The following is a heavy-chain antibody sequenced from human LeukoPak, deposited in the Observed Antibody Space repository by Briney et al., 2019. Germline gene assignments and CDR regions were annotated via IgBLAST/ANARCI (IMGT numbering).Heavy chain of an antibody. D-gene: IGHD3-22*01. Sequence: PSETLSLTCTVPGGSISSGSYYWDWIRQPPGKGLEWIGDIYSSGKTNYNPSLKSRVTISVDTSKNQFSLKLSSVTAADTAVYYCARSLYYYDSSGPVPGYWGQGTLVTVSS. CDR1: GGSISSGSYY. J-gene: IGHJ4*02. CDR3: ARSLYYYDSSGPVPGY. CDR2: IYSSGKT. V-gene: IGHV4-39*07.